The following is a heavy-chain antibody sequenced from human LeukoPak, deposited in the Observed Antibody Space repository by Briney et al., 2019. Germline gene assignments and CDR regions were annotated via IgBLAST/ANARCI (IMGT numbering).Heavy chain of an antibody. V-gene: IGHV4-39*07. CDR3: ARGLGTVTFFDY. CDR2: IFYSGST. J-gene: IGHJ4*02. D-gene: IGHD4-17*01. CDR1: GGSISTSSYY. Sequence: SETLSLTCTVSGGSISTSSYYWGWVRQPPGKGLEWIGNIFYSGSTYYSPSLKSRVTISLDTSRNQFSLKLNSVTAADTAVYYCARGLGTVTFFDYWGQGTLVTVSS.